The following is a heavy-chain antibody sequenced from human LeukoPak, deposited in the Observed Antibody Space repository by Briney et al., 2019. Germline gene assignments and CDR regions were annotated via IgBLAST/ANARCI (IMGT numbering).Heavy chain of an antibody. CDR1: GFTFSSYA. Sequence: PGGSLKLSCAASGFTFSSYALSWVRLGPGKGLEWVSDISATDTTTQYADFVKGRFIISRDNSNNMLFLQSNSLRAEDTAVYNCARSQTAAAGTGAFDTWGQETKVTVSS. CDR3: ARSQTAAAGTGAFDT. J-gene: IGHJ3*02. V-gene: IGHV3-23*01. CDR2: ISATDTTT. D-gene: IGHD6-13*01.